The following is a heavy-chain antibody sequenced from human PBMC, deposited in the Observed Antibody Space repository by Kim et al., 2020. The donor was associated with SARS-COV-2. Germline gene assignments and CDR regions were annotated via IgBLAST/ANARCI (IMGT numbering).Heavy chain of an antibody. CDR3: AQGLGLVQEHGGGYFDY. V-gene: IGHV3-23*01. CDR2: ISGSGGST. CDR1: GFTFSSYA. D-gene: IGHD3-9*01. Sequence: GGSLRLSCAASGFTFSSYAMSWVRQAPGKGLEWVSAISGSGGSTYYADSVKGRFTISRDNSKNTLYLQMNSLRAEDTAVYYCAQGLGLVQEHGGGYFDYWGQGTLVTVSS. J-gene: IGHJ4*02.